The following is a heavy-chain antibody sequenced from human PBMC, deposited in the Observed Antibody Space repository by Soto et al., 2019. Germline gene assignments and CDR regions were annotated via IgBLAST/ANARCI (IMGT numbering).Heavy chain of an antibody. CDR1: GGPISSGGYY. V-gene: IGHV4-31*03. J-gene: IGHJ6*03. Sequence: QVQLQESGPGLVKPSQTLSLTRTVSGGPISSGGYYWTWVRQPPGKGLEWIGYIHYSGRTFYNPSLESRVIISLDTSETQFSLKLTSVTAADTAVYYCARFSPPGYYYMDVWGKGTSVTVAS. CDR2: IHYSGRT. CDR3: ARFSPPGYYYMDV.